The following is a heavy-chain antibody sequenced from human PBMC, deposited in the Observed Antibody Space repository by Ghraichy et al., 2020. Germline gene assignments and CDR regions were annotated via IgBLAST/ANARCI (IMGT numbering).Heavy chain of an antibody. V-gene: IGHV3-23*01. CDR1: GFTFSSYG. J-gene: IGHJ6*02. CDR3: ASRGTV. D-gene: IGHD3-10*01. Sequence: SCAASGFTFSSYGMSWVRQAPGKGPEWVSGISHRGDITYYADSVKGRFTISRDNSKNTLYLQMNSLRAEDTAAYFCASRGTVWGQGTTVTVSS. CDR2: ISHRGDIT.